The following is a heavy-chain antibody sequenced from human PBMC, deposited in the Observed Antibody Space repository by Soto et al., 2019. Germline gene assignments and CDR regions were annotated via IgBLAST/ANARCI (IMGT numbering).Heavy chain of an antibody. Sequence: PGESLKISCKGSGYSFTSYWIGWVRQMPGKGLEWMGIIYPGDSDTRYSPSFQGQVTISADRSISTAYLQWSSLKASDTAMYYCARAPSIAVAGTISNYYYFGMDVWGQGTTVTVSS. V-gene: IGHV5-51*01. CDR3: ARAPSIAVAGTISNYYYFGMDV. D-gene: IGHD6-19*01. CDR2: IYPGDSDT. J-gene: IGHJ6*02. CDR1: GYSFTSYW.